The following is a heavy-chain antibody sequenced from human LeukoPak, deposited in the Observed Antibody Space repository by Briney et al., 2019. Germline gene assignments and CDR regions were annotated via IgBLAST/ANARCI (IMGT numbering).Heavy chain of an antibody. CDR2: INHSGST. CDR3: ARGGERTVVMFDY. CDR1: GGSFSGYY. Sequence: SETLPLTCAVYGGSFSGYYWSWIRQPPGKGLEWIGEINHSGSTNYNPSLKSRVTISVDTSKNQFSLKLSSVTAADTAVYYCARGGERTVVMFDYWGQGTLVTVSS. V-gene: IGHV4-34*01. D-gene: IGHD4-23*01. J-gene: IGHJ4*02.